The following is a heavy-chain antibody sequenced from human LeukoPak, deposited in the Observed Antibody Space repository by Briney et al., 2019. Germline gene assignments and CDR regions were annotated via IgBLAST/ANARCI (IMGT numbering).Heavy chain of an antibody. J-gene: IGHJ5*02. CDR1: GYTFSNYG. CDR2: IIPILGIA. V-gene: IGHV1-69*04. D-gene: IGHD4-17*01. CDR3: ARELPTVTSSRGLNWFDP. Sequence: ASVKVSCKASGYTFSNYGITWVRQAPGQGLEWMGRIIPILGIANYAQKFQGRVTITADKSTSTAYMELSSLRSEDTAVYYCARELPTVTSSRGLNWFDPWGQGTLVTVSS.